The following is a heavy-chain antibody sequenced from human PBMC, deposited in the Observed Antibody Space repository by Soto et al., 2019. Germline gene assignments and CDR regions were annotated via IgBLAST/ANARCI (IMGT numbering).Heavy chain of an antibody. CDR1: AFTFSSYW. CDR3: AREVPAAIRAGNWFDP. Sequence: HPGGSLRLSCAASAFTFSSYWMSWVRQAPGKGLEWVANIKQDGSEKYYVDSVKGRFTISRDNAKNSLYLQMNSLRAEDTAVYYCAREVPAAIRAGNWFDPWGQGTLVTVSS. J-gene: IGHJ5*02. D-gene: IGHD2-2*02. CDR2: IKQDGSEK. V-gene: IGHV3-7*03.